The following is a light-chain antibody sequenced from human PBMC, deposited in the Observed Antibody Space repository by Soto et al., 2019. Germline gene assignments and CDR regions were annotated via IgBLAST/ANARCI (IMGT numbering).Light chain of an antibody. Sequence: DIQMAQSPSTLSASVGDIVTVTCRASQSISSWLAWYQQKPGKAPKLLIYKASSLESGVPSRFSGSGSGTEFTLTINSLEPDDFATYYCQQYNGYGRFGQGTKV. CDR3: QQYNGYGR. CDR2: KAS. CDR1: QSISSW. J-gene: IGKJ1*01. V-gene: IGKV1-5*03.